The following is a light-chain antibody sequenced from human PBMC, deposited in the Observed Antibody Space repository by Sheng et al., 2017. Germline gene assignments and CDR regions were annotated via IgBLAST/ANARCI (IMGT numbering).Light chain of an antibody. CDR3: QQRSNWLLT. CDR1: QSVTSS. Sequence: EIVLTQSPATLSLSPGERATLSCRASQSVTSSLGWYQHKPGQAPTLLIYAASNRATGIPARFSGSGSGTDFTLTISSLEPEDFAVYYCQQRSNWLLTFGPGTKVDIK. CDR2: AAS. J-gene: IGKJ3*01. V-gene: IGKV3-11*01.